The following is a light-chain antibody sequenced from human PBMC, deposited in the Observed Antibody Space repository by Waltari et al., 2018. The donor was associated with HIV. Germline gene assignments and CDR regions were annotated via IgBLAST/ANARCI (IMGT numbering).Light chain of an antibody. CDR2: DKN. J-gene: IGLJ2*01. Sequence: SSELTQDPAVSVALGQTVRITCQGDSLRSYSANWYLQKPGQAPLLVIYDKNNRPSGIPDRFSGSSSGNAASSTITGAQAEDEADYYCNSRDSSGHVIFGGGTKLTVL. V-gene: IGLV3-19*01. CDR1: SLRSYS. CDR3: NSRDSSGHVI.